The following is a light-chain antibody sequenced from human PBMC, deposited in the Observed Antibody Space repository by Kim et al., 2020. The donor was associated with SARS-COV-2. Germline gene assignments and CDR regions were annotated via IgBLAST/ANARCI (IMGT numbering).Light chain of an antibody. CDR2: TAS. J-gene: IGKJ1*01. CDR1: QTINYR. CDR3: QYYNINSWT. V-gene: IGKV1-5*03. Sequence: DIQMTQSPSTLSASVGDRVTITCRASQTINYRLAWYQRKPGKAPKLLIHTASSLESGVPSRFTGSGSGTEFTLTISGLQPGDFATYYFQYYNINSWTFGQGTKVDI.